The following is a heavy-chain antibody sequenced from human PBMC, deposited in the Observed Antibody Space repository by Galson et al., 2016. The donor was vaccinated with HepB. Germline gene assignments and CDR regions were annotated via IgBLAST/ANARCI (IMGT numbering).Heavy chain of an antibody. CDR3: VKDAMIYAPLKLFEY. CDR1: GFTFSSYG. J-gene: IGHJ4*02. V-gene: IGHV3-30*18. Sequence: SLRLSCAASGFTFSSYGIHWVRQAPGKGPEWVAVVSYDGTNRDYADSVKGRFTISRDDSKNTLSLQMSNLRPEDTAVYYCVKDAMIYAPLKLFEYWGQGALVTVSS. D-gene: IGHD2-2*01. CDR2: VSYDGTNR.